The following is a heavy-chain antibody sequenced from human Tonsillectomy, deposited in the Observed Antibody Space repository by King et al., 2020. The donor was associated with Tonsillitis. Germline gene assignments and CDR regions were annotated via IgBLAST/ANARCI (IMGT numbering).Heavy chain of an antibody. CDR2: IYYSGST. D-gene: IGHD6-19*01. CDR3: ARQVVAGTFYYYYYMDV. J-gene: IGHJ6*03. Sequence: QLQESGPGLVKPSETLSLTCTVSGGSISSSSYYWGWNRPPPGKGLEWSGSIYYSGSTYYNPSLKSRATISVDTSKNQFSLKLNSVTAADTAVYYCARQVVAGTFYYYYYMDVWGKGTTVTVSS. CDR1: GGSISSSSYY. V-gene: IGHV4-39*01.